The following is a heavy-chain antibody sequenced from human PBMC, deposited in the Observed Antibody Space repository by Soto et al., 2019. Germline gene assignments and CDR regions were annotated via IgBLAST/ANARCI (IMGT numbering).Heavy chain of an antibody. Sequence: ASVKVSCKASGGTFSSYAISWVRQAPGQGLEWMGGIIPIFGTANFAQKFQGRVTITADESTSTAYMELSSLRSEDTAVYYCARAEYREGGSCFYAFDIWGQGTMVTVSS. V-gene: IGHV1-69*13. CDR1: GGTFSSYA. J-gene: IGHJ3*02. CDR3: ARAEYREGGSCFYAFDI. D-gene: IGHD2-15*01. CDR2: IIPIFGTA.